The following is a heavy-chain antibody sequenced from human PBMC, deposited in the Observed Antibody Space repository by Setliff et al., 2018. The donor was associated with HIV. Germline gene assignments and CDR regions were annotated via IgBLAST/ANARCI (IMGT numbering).Heavy chain of an antibody. CDR3: AKDFLYSSGWYEGWSDP. V-gene: IGHV3-23*01. D-gene: IGHD6-19*01. Sequence: GGSLRLSCAASGFTFSSYAMNWVRQAPGKGLEWVSVIGGSGGSTYYADSVKGRFTISRDNSKNTLYLQMNSLRPEDTALYYCAKDFLYSSGWYEGWSDPWGQGTLVTVSS. CDR2: IGGSGGST. CDR1: GFTFSSYA. J-gene: IGHJ5*02.